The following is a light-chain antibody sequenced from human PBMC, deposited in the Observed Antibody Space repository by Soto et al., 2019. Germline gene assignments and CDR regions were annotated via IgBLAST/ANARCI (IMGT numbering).Light chain of an antibody. V-gene: IGKV3-11*01. CDR1: PSVSNY. CDR2: QTS. J-gene: IGKJ3*01. CDR3: QQRNSWPPVT. Sequence: EIVLTQSPATLSLSPGERATLSCRASPSVSNYLAWYQQKPGQAPRLLIYQTSNRATGVPARFSGGGSGTDFTLTICSLEHDDFEVYYCQQRNSWPPVTFGPGTRVEMK.